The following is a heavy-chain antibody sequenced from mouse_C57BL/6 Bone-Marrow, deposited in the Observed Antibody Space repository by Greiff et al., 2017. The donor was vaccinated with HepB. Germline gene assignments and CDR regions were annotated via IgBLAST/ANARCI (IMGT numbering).Heavy chain of an antibody. Sequence: EVKLVESGGGLVKPGGSLKLSCAASGFTFSDYGMHWVRQAPEKGLEWVAYISSCSSTIYYADTVKGRVTISRDNAKNTLFLQMTSLRSEDTAMYYCARAMRYFDVWGTGTTVTVSS. CDR3: ARAMRYFDV. J-gene: IGHJ1*03. CDR2: ISSCSSTI. CDR1: GFTFSDYG. V-gene: IGHV5-17*01. D-gene: IGHD2-3*01.